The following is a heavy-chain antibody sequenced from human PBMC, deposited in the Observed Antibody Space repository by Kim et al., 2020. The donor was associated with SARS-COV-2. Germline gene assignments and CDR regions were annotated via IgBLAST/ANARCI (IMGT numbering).Heavy chain of an antibody. CDR2: VT. V-gene: IGHV1-2*05. CDR3: ARGTNYYFDL. J-gene: IGHJ4*02. Sequence: VTSYAQKFRGRVTMTRDTSITTVYMELSRLTSDDTVVYYCARGTNYYFDLWGQGTLVTVSS.